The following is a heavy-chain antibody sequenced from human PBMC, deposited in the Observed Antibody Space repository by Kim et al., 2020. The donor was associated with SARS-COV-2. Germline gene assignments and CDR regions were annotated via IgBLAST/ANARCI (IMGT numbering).Heavy chain of an antibody. D-gene: IGHD3-3*01. CDR1: GGSISSYY. J-gene: IGHJ5*02. CDR3: ARLYYDFWSGSNWFDP. CDR2: IYTSGST. V-gene: IGHV4-4*07. Sequence: SETLSLTCTVSGGSISSYYWSWIRQPAGMGLEWIGRIYTSGSTNYNPSLKSRVTMSVDTSKNQFSLKLSSVTAADTAVYYCARLYYDFWSGSNWFDPWGQGTLVTVSS.